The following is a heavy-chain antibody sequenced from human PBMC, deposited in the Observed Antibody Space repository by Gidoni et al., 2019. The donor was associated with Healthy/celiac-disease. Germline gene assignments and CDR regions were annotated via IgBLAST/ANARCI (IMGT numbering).Heavy chain of an antibody. V-gene: IGHV3-23*01. Sequence: EVQLLESRGGLVQPGWSLRLSLAASGFTFSSYALNWARQAPGKGLEWVSAISGSGGSTYYADSVKGRFTISRDNSKNTLYVQMNSLRAEDTAVYYCAKDISRRDPSPFDYWGQGTLVTVSS. J-gene: IGHJ4*02. CDR2: ISGSGGST. CDR3: AKDISRRDPSPFDY. D-gene: IGHD1-20*01. CDR1: GFTFSSYA.